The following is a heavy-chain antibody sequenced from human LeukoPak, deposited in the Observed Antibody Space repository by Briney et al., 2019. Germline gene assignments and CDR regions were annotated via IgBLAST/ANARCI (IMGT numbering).Heavy chain of an antibody. CDR3: ARDPSMIWGENTPYFDY. V-gene: IGHV4-4*02. CDR1: GGSISSSNW. J-gene: IGHJ4*02. CDR2: IYHSGST. Sequence: SGTLSLTCAVSGGSISSSNWWSWVRQPPGKGLAWIGEIYHSGSTNYNPSLKSRVTISVDKSKNQFSLKLSSVTAADTAVYYCARDPSMIWGENTPYFDYWGQGTLVTVSS. D-gene: IGHD3-10*01.